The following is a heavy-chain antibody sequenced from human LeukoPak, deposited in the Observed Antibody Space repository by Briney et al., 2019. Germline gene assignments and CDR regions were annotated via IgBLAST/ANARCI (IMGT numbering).Heavy chain of an antibody. CDR3: ARLAYDFSGGYYTGGYYYMDV. D-gene: IGHD3-3*01. Sequence: SETLSLTCSVSGHSITSSPYYWGWIRQPPGKGLEWIGSISSSGSANYNPSLKSRVSLFVDMSKNQISLELTSVTAADTAVFYCARLAYDFSGGYYTGGYYYMDVWGKGTTVIVSS. CDR1: GHSITSSPYY. J-gene: IGHJ6*03. V-gene: IGHV4-39*01. CDR2: ISSSGSA.